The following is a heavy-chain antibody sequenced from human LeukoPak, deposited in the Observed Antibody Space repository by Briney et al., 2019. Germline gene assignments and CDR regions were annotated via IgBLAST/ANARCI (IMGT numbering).Heavy chain of an antibody. CDR1: GFTFSSYA. D-gene: IGHD5-24*01. CDR3: ARVPREMATVFFDY. V-gene: IGHV3-30-3*01. CDR2: ISYDGSNK. Sequence: PGGSLRLSCAASGFTFSSYAMHWVRQAPGKGLEWVAVISYDGSNKYYADSVKGRFTISRDNSKNTLYLQMNSLRAEDTAVYYCARVPREMATVFFDYWGQGTLVTASS. J-gene: IGHJ4*02.